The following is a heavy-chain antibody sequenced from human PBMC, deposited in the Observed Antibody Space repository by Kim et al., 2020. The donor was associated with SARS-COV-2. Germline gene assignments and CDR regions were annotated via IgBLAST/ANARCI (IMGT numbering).Heavy chain of an antibody. Sequence: GGSLRPSCAASGFTFSSYEMNWVRQAPGKGLEWVSYIIASGSTIYYADSVRGRFTISRDNDKNSLYLQMNSLRAEDTAVYFCARGPNYSPFDYGRQGTLVTVSP. CDR2: IIASGSTI. CDR3: ARGPNYSPFDY. D-gene: IGHD4-4*01. CDR1: GFTFSSYE. V-gene: IGHV3-48*03. J-gene: IGHJ4*02.